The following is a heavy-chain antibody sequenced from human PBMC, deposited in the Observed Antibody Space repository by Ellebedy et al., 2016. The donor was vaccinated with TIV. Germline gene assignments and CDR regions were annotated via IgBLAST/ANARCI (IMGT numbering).Heavy chain of an antibody. CDR1: GASISSSDYY. J-gene: IGHJ5*02. D-gene: IGHD3-10*01. CDR3: VRRVYGSGNYWFDP. V-gene: IGHV4-39*01. Sequence: PSETLSLTCTVSGASISSSDYYWGWIRQPPAKGLEWIANIQYRGNTYYNASLRRRVTISIDTSKSQFSLDLTSVTAADTAVYYFVRRVYGSGNYWFDPWGPGTLVTVSS. CDR2: IQYRGNT.